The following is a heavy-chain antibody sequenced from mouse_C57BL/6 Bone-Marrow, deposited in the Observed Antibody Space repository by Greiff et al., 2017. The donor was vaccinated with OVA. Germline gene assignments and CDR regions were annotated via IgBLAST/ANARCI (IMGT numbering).Heavy chain of an antibody. CDR3: AIYFITTVVEGY. D-gene: IGHD1-1*01. V-gene: IGHV1-74*01. J-gene: IGHJ2*01. CDR2: IHPSDSDT. CDR1: GYTFTSYW. Sequence: QVQLKQPGAELVKPGASVKVSCKASGYTFTSYWMHWVKQRPGQGLEWIGRIHPSDSDTNYNQKFKGKATLTVDKSSSTAYMQLSSLTSEDSAVYYCAIYFITTVVEGYWGQGTTLTVSS.